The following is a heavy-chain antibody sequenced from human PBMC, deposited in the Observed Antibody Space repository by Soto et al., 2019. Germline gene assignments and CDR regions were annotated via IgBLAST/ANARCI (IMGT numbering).Heavy chain of an antibody. D-gene: IGHD2-15*01. V-gene: IGHV1-18*01. Sequence: ASVKVSCKASGYTFARYGIDWVRQAPGQGLEWMGWISGHNGDTKYVQKFQGRVTMTRDTSTSTVYMELSSLRSEDTAVYYCARVYCSGGGCYSIDYWGQGTLVTVSS. J-gene: IGHJ4*02. CDR2: ISGHNGDT. CDR1: GYTFARYG. CDR3: ARVYCSGGGCYSIDY.